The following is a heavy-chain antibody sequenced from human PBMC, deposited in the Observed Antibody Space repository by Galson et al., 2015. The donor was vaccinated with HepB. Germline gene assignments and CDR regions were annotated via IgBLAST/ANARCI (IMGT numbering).Heavy chain of an antibody. J-gene: IGHJ4*02. CDR1: GYTFSTYA. V-gene: IGHV7-4-1*02. D-gene: IGHD2-15*01. CDR3: ARDRGSGSHFFDS. Sequence: SVRVSCKASGYTFSTYAMNWVRQAPGQGLEWVAWINTNTGNPSYAHVFTGRFIFSLDTSVSTVYLKISSLKAEDTAVYYCARDRGSGSHFFDSWGQGTLVTVSS. CDR2: INTNTGNP.